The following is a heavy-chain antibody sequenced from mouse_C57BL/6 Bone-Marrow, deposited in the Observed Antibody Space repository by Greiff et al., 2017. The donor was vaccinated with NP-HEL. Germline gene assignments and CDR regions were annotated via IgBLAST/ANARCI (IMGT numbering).Heavy chain of an antibody. V-gene: IGHV1-81*01. Sequence: QVQLKESGAELARPGASVKLSCKASGYTFTSYGISWVKQRTGQGLEWIGEIYPRSGNTYYNEKFKGKATLTADKSSSTAYMELRSLTSEDSAVYFCARGDYGSSYVRGYYAMDYWGQGTSVTVSS. CDR1: GYTFTSYG. CDR2: IYPRSGNT. CDR3: ARGDYGSSYVRGYYAMDY. J-gene: IGHJ4*01. D-gene: IGHD1-1*01.